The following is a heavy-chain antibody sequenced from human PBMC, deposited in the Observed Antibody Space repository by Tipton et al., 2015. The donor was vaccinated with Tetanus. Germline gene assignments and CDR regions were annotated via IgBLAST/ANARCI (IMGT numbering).Heavy chain of an antibody. CDR3: ARGIVVVPAAMGYYYYGMDV. D-gene: IGHD2-2*01. CDR2: INHSGST. V-gene: IGHV4-34*01. CDR1: GGSFSGYY. J-gene: IGHJ6*02. Sequence: TLSLTCAVYGGSFSGYYWSWIRQPPGKGLEWIGEINHSGSTNYNPSLKSRVTISVDTSKNQFSLKLSSVTAADTAVYYCARGIVVVPAAMGYYYYGMDVWGQGTPVTVSS.